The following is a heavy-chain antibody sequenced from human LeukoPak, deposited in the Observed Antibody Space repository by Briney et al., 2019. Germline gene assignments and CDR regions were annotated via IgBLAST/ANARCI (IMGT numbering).Heavy chain of an antibody. CDR3: EAYYDILTGYYQTNWFDP. CDR2: IDQDGSDK. D-gene: IGHD3-9*01. CDR1: GFTFSSYW. J-gene: IGHJ5*02. Sequence: GGSLRLSCAASGFTFSSYWMSWVRQAPGKGLEWVASIDQDGSDKFSVDSVKGRFTISRENAKNSLYLQMNSLRAEDTAVYYREAYYDILTGYYQTNWFDPWGQGTLVTVSS. V-gene: IGHV3-7*03.